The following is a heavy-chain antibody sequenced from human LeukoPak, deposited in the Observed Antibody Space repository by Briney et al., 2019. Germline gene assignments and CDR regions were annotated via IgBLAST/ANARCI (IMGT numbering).Heavy chain of an antibody. CDR3: ARGIDY. V-gene: IGHV4-34*01. CDR2: INHSGST. Sequence: SETLSLTCAVYGGSFSGYYWSWIRQPPGKGLEWIGEINHSGSTNYNPSLKSRVTISVDTSKNQFSLKLSSVTAADTAVYYCARGIDYWGQGTLVTVSS. CDR1: GGSFSGYY. J-gene: IGHJ4*02.